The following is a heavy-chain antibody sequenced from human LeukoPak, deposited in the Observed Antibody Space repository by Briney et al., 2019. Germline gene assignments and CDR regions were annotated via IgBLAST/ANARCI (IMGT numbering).Heavy chain of an antibody. CDR1: GFTFSSYS. Sequence: GGSLRLSCVASGFTFSSYSMNWVRQAPGKGLEWVSSISSSSSYIYYADSVKGRFTISRDNAKNSLYLQMNSLRAEDTAVYYCARGHGSSDAFDIWGQGTMVTVSS. V-gene: IGHV3-21*01. D-gene: IGHD1-26*01. J-gene: IGHJ3*02. CDR3: ARGHGSSDAFDI. CDR2: ISSSSSYI.